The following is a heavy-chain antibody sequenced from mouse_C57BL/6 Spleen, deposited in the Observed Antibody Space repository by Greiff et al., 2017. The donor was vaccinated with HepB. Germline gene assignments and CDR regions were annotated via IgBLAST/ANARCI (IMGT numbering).Heavy chain of an antibody. CDR1: GYTFTGYW. CDR2: ILPGSGST. J-gene: IGHJ2*01. CDR3: ASSGITTVVADYFDY. D-gene: IGHD1-1*01. V-gene: IGHV1-9*01. Sequence: VQLVESGAELMKPGASVKLSCKATGYTFTGYWIEWVKQRPGHGLEWIGEILPGSGSTNYNEKFKGKATFTADTSSNTAYMQLSSLTTEDSAIYYCASSGITTVVADYFDYWGQGTTLTVSS.